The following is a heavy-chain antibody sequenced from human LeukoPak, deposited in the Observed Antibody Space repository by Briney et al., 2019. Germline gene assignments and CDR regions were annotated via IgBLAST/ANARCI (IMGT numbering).Heavy chain of an antibody. CDR2: ISYDGSNK. J-gene: IGHJ4*02. V-gene: IGHV3-30*04. CDR3: ARNSPERGYSYGPLDNYFDY. D-gene: IGHD5-18*01. CDR1: GFSFSSYA. Sequence: GGSLRLSCAASGFSFSSYAMHWVRQAPGKGLEGLAVISYDGSNKYHADSVKGRFTISRDNSKNTLYMEMNSLRAEDTAVYYCARNSPERGYSYGPLDNYFDYWGQGALVTVSS.